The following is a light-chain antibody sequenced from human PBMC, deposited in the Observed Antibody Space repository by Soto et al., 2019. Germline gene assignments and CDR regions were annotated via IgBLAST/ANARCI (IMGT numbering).Light chain of an antibody. Sequence: QSALTQPPSVSGAPGQRVTISCTGSSSNIGAGYDVHWYQQLPGTAPKLLIYGNSNRPSGVPDRFSGSKSGTSASLAITGLQAEDEADYYCQSYDCSLSAYVFGTGTMVTV. CDR3: QSYDCSLSAYV. CDR2: GNS. J-gene: IGLJ1*01. CDR1: SSNIGAGYD. V-gene: IGLV1-40*01.